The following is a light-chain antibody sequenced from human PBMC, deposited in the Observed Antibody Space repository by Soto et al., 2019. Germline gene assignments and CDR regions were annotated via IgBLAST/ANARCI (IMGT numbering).Light chain of an antibody. CDR3: QQYNNWGLS. V-gene: IGKV3D-15*01. J-gene: IGKJ4*01. CDR1: ENVGTN. CDR2: GSS. Sequence: IVMTQSPATLSVSPGDEVTLSCRASENVGTNLAWYQQKPGQAPRLLIYGSSTRATGIPATFSGSGSGTEFTLTISGLQSVESAIYYCQQYNNWGLSFGGGTKVEIK.